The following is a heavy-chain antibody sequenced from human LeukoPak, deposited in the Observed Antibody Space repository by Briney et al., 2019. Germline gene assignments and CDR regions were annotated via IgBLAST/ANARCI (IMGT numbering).Heavy chain of an antibody. J-gene: IGHJ5*02. CDR3: ARDMGSYYDNWFDP. D-gene: IGHD3-10*01. Sequence: PGGSLRLSCAASGFTFSSYAMHWVRQAPGKGLDWVALTSYDGSNKYYADSVKGRFTISRDNSKNTLYLQMNSLRAEDTAVYYCARDMGSYYDNWFDPWGQGTLVTVSS. V-gene: IGHV3-30*04. CDR1: GFTFSSYA. CDR2: TSYDGSNK.